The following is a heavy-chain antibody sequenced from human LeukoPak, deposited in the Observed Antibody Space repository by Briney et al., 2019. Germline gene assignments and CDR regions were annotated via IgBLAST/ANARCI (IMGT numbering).Heavy chain of an antibody. CDR1: GFTFSSYS. D-gene: IGHD2-2*01. J-gene: IGHJ4*02. CDR2: ISYDGSNK. Sequence: GGSLRLSCAASGFTFSSYSMNWVRQAPGKGLEWVAVISYDGSNKYYADSVKGRFTISRDNSKNTLYLQMNSLRAEDTAVYYCARDTVVPAAIQKVTPQKYYFDYWGQGTLVTVSS. CDR3: ARDTVVPAAIQKVTPQKYYFDY. V-gene: IGHV3-30*03.